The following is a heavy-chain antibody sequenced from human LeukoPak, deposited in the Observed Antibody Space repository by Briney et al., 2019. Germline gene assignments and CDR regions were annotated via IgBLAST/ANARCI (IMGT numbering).Heavy chain of an antibody. CDR3: ATRPTVGGATPTFDF. V-gene: IGHV3-48*02. Sequence: QPGGSLRLSCAASGFTFSSFGMYWVRQAPGKGLEWVSYISSSSSSIHYADSVKGRFTISRDNAKNSLYLEMNSLRDEDTAVYSCATRPTVGGATPTFDFWGQGTLVTVSS. CDR2: ISSSSSSI. J-gene: IGHJ4*02. D-gene: IGHD2-15*01. CDR1: GFTFSSFG.